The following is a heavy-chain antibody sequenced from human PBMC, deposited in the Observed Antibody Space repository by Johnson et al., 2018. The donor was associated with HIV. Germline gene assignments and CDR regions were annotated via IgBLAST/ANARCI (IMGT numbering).Heavy chain of an antibody. D-gene: IGHD3-16*01. V-gene: IGHV3-33*03. Sequence: QMQLVESGGGVVQPGRSLRLSCAASGFTFSSYGMHWVRQAPGKGLEWVAVVWSDGINKYYADSVKGRFTISRDNAKNTLYLQMDSLRAEDTAVYYCTTGLMSAFDMWGQGTMVTVSS. CDR2: VWSDGINK. J-gene: IGHJ3*02. CDR1: GFTFSSYG. CDR3: TTGLMSAFDM.